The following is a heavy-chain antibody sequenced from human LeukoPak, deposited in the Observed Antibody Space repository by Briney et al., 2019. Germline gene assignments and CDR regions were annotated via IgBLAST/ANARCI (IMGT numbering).Heavy chain of an antibody. Sequence: ASVKVSCKASGGTFSSYAISWVRQAPGQGLEWMGGIIPIFGTANYARKFQGRVTITADESTSTAYMELSSLRSEDTAVYYCPESITIFGVVLDSWFDPWGQGTLVTVSS. V-gene: IGHV1-69*13. CDR2: IIPIFGTA. CDR1: GGTFSSYA. J-gene: IGHJ5*02. D-gene: IGHD3-3*01. CDR3: PESITIFGVVLDSWFDP.